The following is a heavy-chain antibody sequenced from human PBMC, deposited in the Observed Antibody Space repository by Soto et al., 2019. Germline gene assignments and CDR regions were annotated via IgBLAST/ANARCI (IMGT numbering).Heavy chain of an antibody. Sequence: SETLSLTCAVYGGSFSGYYWSWIRQPPGKGLEWIGEINHSGSTNYNPSLKSRVTISVDTSKNQFSLKLSSVTAADTAVYYCARGYQPLLYDYWGQGTLVTVSS. CDR3: ARGYQPLLYDY. J-gene: IGHJ4*02. D-gene: IGHD2-2*02. CDR2: INHSGST. V-gene: IGHV4-34*01. CDR1: GGSFSGYY.